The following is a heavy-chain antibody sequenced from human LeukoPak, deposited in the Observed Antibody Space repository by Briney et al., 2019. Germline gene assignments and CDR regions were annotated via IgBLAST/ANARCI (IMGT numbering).Heavy chain of an antibody. CDR2: IIPILGIA. J-gene: IGHJ6*02. D-gene: IGHD3-22*01. V-gene: IGHV1-69*04. CDR1: GGTFSSYA. Sequence: SVKVSCKASGGTFSSYANSWVRQAPGQGLESMGRIIPILGIANYAQKFQGRVTITADKSASTAYMELSSLRSEDTAVYYCAQSIKSYYDSSGYGVYGMDVWGQGTTVTVSS. CDR3: AQSIKSYYDSSGYGVYGMDV.